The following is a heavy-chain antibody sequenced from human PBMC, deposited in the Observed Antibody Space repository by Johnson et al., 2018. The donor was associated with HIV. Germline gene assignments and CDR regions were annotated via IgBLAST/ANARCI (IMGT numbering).Heavy chain of an antibody. V-gene: IGHV3-20*04. D-gene: IGHD3-9*01. Sequence: VQLVESGGGVVRPGGSLRLSCAAPGFTFDDYGMSWVRQAPGKGLEWVSGINWNSGSIGYADSVKGRFTISRDNAKNSLYLQMNSLRAEDTALYYCARAYSVRLPNDGFDIWGQGTMVTVSS. J-gene: IGHJ3*02. CDR2: INWNSGSI. CDR3: ARAYSVRLPNDGFDI. CDR1: GFTFDDYG.